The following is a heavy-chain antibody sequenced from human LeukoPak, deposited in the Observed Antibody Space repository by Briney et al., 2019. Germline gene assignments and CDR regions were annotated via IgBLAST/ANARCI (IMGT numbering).Heavy chain of an antibody. V-gene: IGHV1-2*02. CDR3: ARDSADYGDYDY. D-gene: IGHD4-17*01. CDR2: INPNSGGT. CDR1: GYTFTGYY. Sequence: ASVKVSCKASGYTFTGYYIHWVRQAPGQGLEWMGWINPNSGGTNYAQKFQGRVTMTRDTSISTAYMELSRLRSDDTAVYYCARDSADYGDYDYWGQGTLVTVSS. J-gene: IGHJ4*02.